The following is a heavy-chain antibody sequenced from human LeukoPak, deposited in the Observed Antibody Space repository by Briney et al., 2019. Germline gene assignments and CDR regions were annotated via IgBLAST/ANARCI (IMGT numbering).Heavy chain of an antibody. D-gene: IGHD2-15*01. CDR2: ISYDGSNK. CDR3: ASLGVGAIYFDY. J-gene: IGHJ4*02. Sequence: GGSLRLSCAASGFTFSSYAMHWVRQAPGKGLAWVAVISYDGSNKYYADSVKGRFTASRDNSKSTLYLQMNSLRAEDTAVYYCASLGVGAIYFDYWGQGTLVTVSS. V-gene: IGHV3-30-3*01. CDR1: GFTFSSYA.